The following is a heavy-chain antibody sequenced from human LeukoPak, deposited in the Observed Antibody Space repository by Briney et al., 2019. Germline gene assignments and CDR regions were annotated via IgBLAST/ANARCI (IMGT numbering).Heavy chain of an antibody. CDR2: IYHSGNT. CDR3: ARLTMVRGIITTMWFDP. J-gene: IGHJ5*02. D-gene: IGHD3-10*01. V-gene: IGHV4-59*01. CDR1: GGSISSYY. Sequence: SETLSLTCTVSGGSISSYYWSWIRQPPGKGLESIGYIYHSGNTNYNPSLKSRVTISVDTSKNQFSLKLSSVTAADTAVYYCARLTMVRGIITTMWFDPWGQGTLVTVSS.